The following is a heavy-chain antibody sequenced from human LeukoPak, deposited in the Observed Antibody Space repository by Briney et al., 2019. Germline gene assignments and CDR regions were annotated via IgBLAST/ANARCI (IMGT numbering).Heavy chain of an antibody. CDR2: IIPIFGTT. CDR3: ARDYCSGGSCYWGYDY. V-gene: IGHV1-69*05. D-gene: IGHD2-15*01. CDR1: GGTFSNYV. Sequence: ASVKVSCKASGGTFSNYVISWVRQAPGQGLEWMGGIIPIFGTTNYAQKFQGRVTMTRDTSISTAYMELSRLRSDDTAVYYCARDYCSGGSCYWGYDYWGQGTLVTVSS. J-gene: IGHJ4*02.